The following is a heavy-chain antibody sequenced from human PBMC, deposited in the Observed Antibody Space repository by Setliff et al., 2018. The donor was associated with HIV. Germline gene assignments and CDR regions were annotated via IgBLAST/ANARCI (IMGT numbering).Heavy chain of an antibody. CDR1: GGSISSGNYY. CDR3: ARGRGSSSSWPIDY. J-gene: IGHJ4*02. Sequence: SETLSLTCTVSGGSISSGNYYWSWIRQPPGKGLEWIGYIYTSGSTNYNSSLKSRVTISVDTSKNQFSLKLSSVTAADTAVYYCARGRGSSSSWPIDYWGQGTLVTVSS. V-gene: IGHV4-61*01. D-gene: IGHD6-13*01. CDR2: IYTSGST.